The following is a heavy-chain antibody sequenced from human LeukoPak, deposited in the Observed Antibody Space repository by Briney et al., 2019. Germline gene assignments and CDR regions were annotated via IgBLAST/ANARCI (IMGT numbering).Heavy chain of an antibody. J-gene: IGHJ5*02. CDR3: ARVRGYSYGYGWFDP. V-gene: IGHV4-59*01. D-gene: IGHD5-18*01. CDR1: GGSISSYY. CDR2: IYYSGST. Sequence: SETLSLTCTVSGGSISSYYWSWIRQPPGKGLEWIGYIYYSGSTNYNPSLKSRVTISVDTSKNQFSLKLSSVTAADTAVYYCARVRGYSYGYGWFDPWGQGTLVTVSS.